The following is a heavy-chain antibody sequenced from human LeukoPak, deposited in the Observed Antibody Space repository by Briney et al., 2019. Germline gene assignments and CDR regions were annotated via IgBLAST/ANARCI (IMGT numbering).Heavy chain of an antibody. CDR2: ISWNSGSI. CDR3: AKDDGWLS. CDR1: GFTFDDYA. V-gene: IGHV3-9*01. D-gene: IGHD2/OR15-2a*01. J-gene: IGHJ3*01. Sequence: PGRSLRLSCAASGFTFDDYAMHWVRQAPGKGLEWVSGISWNSGSIGYADSVKGRFTISRDNAKNSLYLQMNSLRAEDTALYYCAKDDGWLSWGQGTLVTVSS.